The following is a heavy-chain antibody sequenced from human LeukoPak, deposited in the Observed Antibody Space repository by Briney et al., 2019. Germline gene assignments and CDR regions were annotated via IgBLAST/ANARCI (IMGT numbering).Heavy chain of an antibody. J-gene: IGHJ4*02. D-gene: IGHD5-24*01. CDR2: IYYSGST. Sequence: SSETLSLTCTVSGGSISSYYWSWIRQPPGKGLEWIGYIYYSGSTNYNPSLKSRVTISVDTSKNQFSLKLSSVTAADTAVYYCARTRDGYKAFDYWGQGTLVTVSS. CDR1: GGSISSYY. V-gene: IGHV4-59*08. CDR3: ARTRDGYKAFDY.